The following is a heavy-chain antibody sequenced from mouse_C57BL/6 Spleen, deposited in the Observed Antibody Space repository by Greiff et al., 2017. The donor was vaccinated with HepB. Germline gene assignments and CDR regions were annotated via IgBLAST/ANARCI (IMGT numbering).Heavy chain of an antibody. V-gene: IGHV7-3*01. Sequence: EVKLVESGGGLVQPGGSLSLSCAASGFTFTDYYMSWVRQPPGKALEWLGFIRNKANGYTTEYSASVKGRFTISRDNSQSILYLQMNALRAEDSATYYCARYNDGSRWGYYFDYWGQGTTLTVSS. CDR2: IRNKANGYTT. J-gene: IGHJ2*01. CDR1: GFTFTDYY. CDR3: ARYNDGSRWGYYFDY. D-gene: IGHD1-1*01.